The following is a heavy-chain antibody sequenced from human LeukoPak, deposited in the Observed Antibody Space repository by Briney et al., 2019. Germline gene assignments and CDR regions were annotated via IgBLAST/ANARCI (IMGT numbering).Heavy chain of an antibody. CDR1: GGSISSGSYY. D-gene: IGHD1-1*01. J-gene: IGHJ4*02. CDR2: IYTSGST. V-gene: IGHV4-61*02. Sequence: SETLSLTCTVSGGSISSGSYYWSWIWQPAGKGLEWIGRIYTSGSTNYNPSLKSRVTISVDTSKNQFSLKLSSVTAADTAVYYCARDSGPTGLDYWGQGTLVTVSS. CDR3: ARDSGPTGLDY.